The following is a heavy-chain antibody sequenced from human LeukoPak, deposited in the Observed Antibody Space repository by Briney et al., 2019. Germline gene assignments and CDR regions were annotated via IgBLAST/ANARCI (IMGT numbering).Heavy chain of an antibody. CDR2: ISSSSSHI. Sequence: GGSLRLSCAASGFTFSSYSMNWVRQAPGKGLEWVSSISSSSSHIYYADSVKGRFTISRDNAKNSLYLQMNSLRAEDTAVYYCAREGGYDAYYFDYWGQGTLVTVSS. V-gene: IGHV3-21*01. J-gene: IGHJ4*02. CDR3: AREGGYDAYYFDY. CDR1: GFTFSSYS. D-gene: IGHD5-12*01.